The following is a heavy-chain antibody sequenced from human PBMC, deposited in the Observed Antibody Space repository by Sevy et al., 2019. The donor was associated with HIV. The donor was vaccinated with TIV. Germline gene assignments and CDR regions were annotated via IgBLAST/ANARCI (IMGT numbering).Heavy chain of an antibody. D-gene: IGHD5-12*01. CDR1: GGSISVYY. V-gene: IGHV4-59*01. J-gene: IGHJ5*02. CDR2: VYQTGST. Sequence: SETLSLTCTVSGGSISVYYWSWIRQPPGKELEYIGYVYQTGSTNYNPSLKSRVTISVDTSNNPFSLKLTSVTAADTAVYYCARAPPVRSGDDSLNWFDPWGQGTLVTVSS. CDR3: ARAPPVRSGDDSLNWFDP.